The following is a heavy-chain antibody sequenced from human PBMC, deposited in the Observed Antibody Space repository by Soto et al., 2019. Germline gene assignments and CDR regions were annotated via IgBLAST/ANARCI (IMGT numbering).Heavy chain of an antibody. CDR2: ISYDGSNK. CDR3: SRGPQQLFYY. J-gene: IGHJ4*02. D-gene: IGHD6-13*01. V-gene: IGHV3-30*03. Sequence: PGGSLRLSCAASGFTFSSYGMHWVRQAPGKGLEWVAVISYDGSNKYYADSVKGRFTISRDNSKNTLYLQMNSLRAEDTALYYCSRGPQQLFYYWGQGTLVTVSS. CDR1: GFTFSSYG.